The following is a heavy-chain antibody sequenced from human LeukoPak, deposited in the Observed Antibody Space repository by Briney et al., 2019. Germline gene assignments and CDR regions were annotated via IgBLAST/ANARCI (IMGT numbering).Heavy chain of an antibody. Sequence: GGTLRLSCAASGFTFSNAWLSWVRQAPGKGLEWVGRVKSNTDGGTTDYAASVKGRFTIYRDDSKNTLYLQMNSLKNADTAVYYCSRFYGDYYYYYGMDVWGQGTTVTVSS. CDR3: SRFYGDYYYYYGMDV. CDR2: VKSNTDGGTT. V-gene: IGHV3-15*01. CDR1: GFTFSNAW. J-gene: IGHJ6*02. D-gene: IGHD4-17*01.